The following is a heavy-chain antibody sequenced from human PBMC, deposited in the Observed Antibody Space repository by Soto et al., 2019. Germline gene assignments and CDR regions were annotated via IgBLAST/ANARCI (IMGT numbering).Heavy chain of an antibody. D-gene: IGHD3-22*01. J-gene: IGHJ4*02. Sequence: GESLKISCKGSGYSFEGYWITWVRQKPGKGLEWMGRIDPSDSQTYYSPSFRGHVSISATKSITTVFLQWSSLRASDTAMYYCARQIYDSDTGPNFQYYFDSWGRGTPVTVSS. CDR3: ARQIYDSDTGPNFQYYFDS. CDR2: IDPSDSQT. CDR1: GYSFEGYW. V-gene: IGHV5-10-1*01.